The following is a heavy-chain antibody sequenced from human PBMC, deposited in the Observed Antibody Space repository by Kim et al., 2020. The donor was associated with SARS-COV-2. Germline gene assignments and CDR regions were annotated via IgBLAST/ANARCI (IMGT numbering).Heavy chain of an antibody. J-gene: IGHJ4*02. D-gene: IGHD3-10*01. CDR1: GFTFSSYA. Sequence: GGSLRLSCSASGFTFSSYAMHWVRQAPGKGLEYVSAISSNGGSTYYADSVKGRFTISRDNSKNTLYLQMSSLRAEDTAVYYCVKDRNIVVRGAHNVPNFDYWGQGTLVTVSS. CDR3: VKDRNIVVRGAHNVPNFDY. CDR2: ISSNGGST. V-gene: IGHV3-64D*06.